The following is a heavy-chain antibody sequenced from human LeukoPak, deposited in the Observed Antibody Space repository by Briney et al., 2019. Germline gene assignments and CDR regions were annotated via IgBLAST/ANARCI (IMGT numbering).Heavy chain of an antibody. D-gene: IGHD6-19*01. CDR3: AKSLAVPGSPDY. CDR2: VSGSGGNT. V-gene: IGHV3-23*01. Sequence: GGSLRLSCAASGFTFSSYSMNWVRQAPGKGLEWVSTVSGSGGNTYYADSVKGRFTISRDNSENTLYLQMNSLRAQDTAVYYCAKSLAVPGSPDYWGQGTLVTVSS. J-gene: IGHJ4*02. CDR1: GFTFSSYS.